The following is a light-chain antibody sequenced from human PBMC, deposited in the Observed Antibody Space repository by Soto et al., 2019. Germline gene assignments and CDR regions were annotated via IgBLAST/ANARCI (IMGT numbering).Light chain of an antibody. J-gene: IGKJ3*01. CDR1: QDITNY. CDR2: DAS. CDR3: QQFDNRPPT. Sequence: DIQMTQSPSCLSASVGDRVTIACQASQDITNYLNWCQQKPGKAPKLLIYDASNLETGVPSRFSGSASGTDFAFTISSLQPEDIATYYCQQFDNRPPTFGPGTKVDIK. V-gene: IGKV1-33*01.